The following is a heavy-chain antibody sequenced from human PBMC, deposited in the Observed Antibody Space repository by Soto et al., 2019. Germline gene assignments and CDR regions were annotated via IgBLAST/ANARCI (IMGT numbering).Heavy chain of an antibody. CDR1: GFTFSSYA. Sequence: PGGSLRLSCAASGFTFSSYAMSWVRQAPGKGLEWVSAISGSGGSTYYADSVKGRFTISRDNSKNTLYLQMNSLRAEDTAVYYCAGAPYDFWSGYRSGSGDYWGQGTLVTVSS. J-gene: IGHJ4*02. D-gene: IGHD3-3*01. CDR3: AGAPYDFWSGYRSGSGDY. V-gene: IGHV3-23*01. CDR2: ISGSGGST.